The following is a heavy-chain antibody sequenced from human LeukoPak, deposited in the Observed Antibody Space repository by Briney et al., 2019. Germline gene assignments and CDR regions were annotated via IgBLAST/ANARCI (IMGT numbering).Heavy chain of an antibody. CDR2: IYYSGGT. D-gene: IGHD4-23*01. CDR1: GGSISSYY. Sequence: PSETLTLTCTVSGGSISSYYWSWMRQPPGKGLEWIGYIYYSGGTNYNPSLKSRVTISVDTSKNQFSLKLSSVTAADTAVYYCVRGTVLNFDYWGQGTLVTVSS. J-gene: IGHJ4*02. CDR3: VRGTVLNFDY. V-gene: IGHV4-59*01.